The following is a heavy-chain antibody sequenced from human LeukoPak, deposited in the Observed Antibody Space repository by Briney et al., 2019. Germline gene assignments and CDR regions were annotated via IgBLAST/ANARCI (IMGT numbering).Heavy chain of an antibody. CDR1: GFTFGTYV. CDR2: IRGTGYTT. V-gene: IGHV3-23*01. CDR3: VRGRWFAY. J-gene: IGHJ4*02. D-gene: IGHD3-10*01. Sequence: PGRCMRLSCVASGFTFGTYVMTWLRQPPGRGREWVGRIRGTGYTTYYADSVKGRFTIARDNSKNPMFLQMNSLRAEDTALYSCVRGRWFAYWGQGALAIVSS.